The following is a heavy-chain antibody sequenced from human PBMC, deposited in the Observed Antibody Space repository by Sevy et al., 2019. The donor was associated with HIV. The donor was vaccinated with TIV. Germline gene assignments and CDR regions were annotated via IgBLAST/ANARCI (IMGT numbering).Heavy chain of an antibody. Sequence: GGSLRLSCAASGFTFSSYRMTWVRQAPGKGLEWVSCISSTSAYINYADSVKGRFTISRDNTKNLLYLQMDSLRAEDTAVYYCARAVLEISTWRSDYWGQGTLVTISS. V-gene: IGHV3-21*01. CDR2: ISSTSAYI. J-gene: IGHJ4*02. CDR3: ARAVLEISTWRSDY. CDR1: GFTFSSYR. D-gene: IGHD1-1*01.